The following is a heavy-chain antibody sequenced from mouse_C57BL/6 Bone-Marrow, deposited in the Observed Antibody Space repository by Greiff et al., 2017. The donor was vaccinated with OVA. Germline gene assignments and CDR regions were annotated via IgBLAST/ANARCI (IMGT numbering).Heavy chain of an antibody. CDR1: GFTFSDSG. CDR3: ARSYYGGV. CDR2: ISSGSSTI. J-gene: IGHJ1*03. V-gene: IGHV5-17*01. D-gene: IGHD1-1*01. Sequence: EVKLMESGGGLVKPGGSLKLSCAASGFTFSDSGMHWVRQAPEKGLEWVAYISSGSSTIYYADTVKGRFTISRDNAKNTLFLQMTSLRSEDTAMYYCARSYYGGVWGTGTTVTVSS.